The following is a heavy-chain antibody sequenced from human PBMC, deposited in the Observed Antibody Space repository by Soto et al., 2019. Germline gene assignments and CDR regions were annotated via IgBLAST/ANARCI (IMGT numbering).Heavy chain of an antibody. D-gene: IGHD3-10*01. CDR3: AREARSSGMDV. J-gene: IGHJ6*02. Sequence: GASVKVSCKASGYTFTSYGISWVRQAPGQRLEWMGWINAGNGNTKYSQKFQGRVTITRDTSASTAYMELSSLRSEDTAVYYCAREARSSGMDVWGQGTTVTVSS. CDR1: GYTFTSYG. V-gene: IGHV1-3*01. CDR2: INAGNGNT.